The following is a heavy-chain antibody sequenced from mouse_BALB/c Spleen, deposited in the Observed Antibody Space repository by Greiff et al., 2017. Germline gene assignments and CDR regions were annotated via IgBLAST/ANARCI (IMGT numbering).Heavy chain of an antibody. D-gene: IGHD1-2*01. Sequence: VQLQQSGPELVKPGASVKMSCKASGYTFTSYVMHWVKQKPGQGLEWIGYINPYNDGTKYNEKFKGKATLTSDKSSSTAYMELSSLTSEDSAVHYCARNHYYGPSWFAYWGQGTLVTVSA. CDR1: GYTFTSYV. CDR3: ARNHYYGPSWFAY. V-gene: IGHV1-14*01. J-gene: IGHJ3*01. CDR2: INPYNDGT.